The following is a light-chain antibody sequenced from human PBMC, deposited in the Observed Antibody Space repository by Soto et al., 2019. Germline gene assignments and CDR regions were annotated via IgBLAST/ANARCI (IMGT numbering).Light chain of an antibody. CDR3: AAWDDSLNGPV. J-gene: IGLJ2*01. V-gene: IGLV2-11*01. CDR1: SSDVGGYNH. CDR2: DVI. Sequence: QSALTQPRSVSGSPGQSVTISCTGTSSDVGGYNHVSWYQQHPGKAPKVIIYDVINRPSGVPDRFSGSKSGNTASLTISGLQAEDEADYYCAAWDDSLNGPVFGGGTKLTVL.